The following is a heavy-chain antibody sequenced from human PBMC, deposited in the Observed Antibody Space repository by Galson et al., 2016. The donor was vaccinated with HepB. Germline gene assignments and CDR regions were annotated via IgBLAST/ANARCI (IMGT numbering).Heavy chain of an antibody. CDR1: GDSITSKTW. V-gene: IGHV4-4*02. CDR3: AAARLQDEWFGEYVLDS. CDR2: IDQSGSV. D-gene: IGHD3-10*01. Sequence: SETLSLTCGVSGDSITSKTWWTWVRQPPGKGLEWIGEIDQSGSVNDSPSLRSRVTISLDKSRNNFSLRLNSVTAADTAVSYGAAARLQDEWFGEYVLDSWGQGKLVTVSS. J-gene: IGHJ5*01.